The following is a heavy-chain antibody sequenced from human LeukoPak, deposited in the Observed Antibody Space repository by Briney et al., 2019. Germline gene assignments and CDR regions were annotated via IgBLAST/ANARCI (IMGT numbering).Heavy chain of an antibody. CDR2: ISSDGSNK. CDR1: GTTFSSHA. J-gene: IGHJ4*02. V-gene: IGHV3-30*18. D-gene: IGHD1-26*01. CDR3: AKGSPSTLGFDY. Sequence: GGSLRLSCEASGTTFSSHAMTWVRQAPGKGLEWVAVISSDGSNKYYADSVKGRFTISRDNSKNTLYLQMNSLRAEDTALYYCAKGSPSTLGFDYWGQGTLVTVSS.